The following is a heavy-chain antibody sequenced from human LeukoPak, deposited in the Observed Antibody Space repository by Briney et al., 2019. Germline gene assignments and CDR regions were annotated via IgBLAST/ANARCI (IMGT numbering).Heavy chain of an antibody. Sequence: PSETLSLTCTVSGGSISSYYWSWIRQPPGKGLEWIGYIYYSGSTNYNPSLKSRVTISVDTSKNQFSLKLSSVTAADTAVYYCARAKYCSSTSCDAPYYMDVWGKGTTVTVSS. CDR2: IYYSGST. V-gene: IGHV4-59*01. D-gene: IGHD2-2*01. CDR1: GGSISSYY. CDR3: ARAKYCSSTSCDAPYYMDV. J-gene: IGHJ6*03.